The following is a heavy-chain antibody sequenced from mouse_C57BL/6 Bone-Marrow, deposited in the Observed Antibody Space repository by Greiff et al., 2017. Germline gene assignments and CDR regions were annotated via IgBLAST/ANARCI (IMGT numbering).Heavy chain of an antibody. CDR3: ARDSSGPWFAY. CDR1: GYTFTSYG. J-gene: IGHJ3*01. CDR2: IYPRSGNT. V-gene: IGHV1-81*01. D-gene: IGHD3-2*02. Sequence: QVHLKQSGAELARPGASVKLSCKASGYTFTSYGISWVKQRTGQGLEWIGEIYPRSGNTYYNEKFKGKATLTADKSSSTAYMELRSLTSEDSAVYFCARDSSGPWFAYWGQGTLVTVSA.